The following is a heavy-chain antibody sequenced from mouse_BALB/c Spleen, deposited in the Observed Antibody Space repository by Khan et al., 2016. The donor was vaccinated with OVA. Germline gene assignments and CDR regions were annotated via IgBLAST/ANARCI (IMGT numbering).Heavy chain of an antibody. Sequence: QVQLKQSGAELARPGASVKMSCKASGYILANYMMHWVKQRPGQGLEWIGDINPSSGYNNYNQKFKDKATLTADKSSSTAYMQLSSLTSEDSAVYYWARGGYGSFGYWGQGTLVTVSA. CDR3: ARGGYGSFGY. V-gene: IGHV1-4*01. CDR2: INPSSGYN. CDR1: GYILANYM. D-gene: IGHD1-1*01. J-gene: IGHJ3*01.